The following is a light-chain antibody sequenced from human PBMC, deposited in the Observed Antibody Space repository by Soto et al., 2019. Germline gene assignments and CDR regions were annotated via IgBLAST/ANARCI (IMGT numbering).Light chain of an antibody. Sequence: DIQMTQSPSSLSASVGDRVTITCRASQSISNYLNWYQQKPGKAPKLLIYAASSMQSGVSSRFSGSGSETDFTLTISSLQPDDSATYYCQQSFGPLWTFGQGNKVEV. CDR3: QQSFGPLWT. CDR1: QSISNY. J-gene: IGKJ1*01. CDR2: AAS. V-gene: IGKV1-39*01.